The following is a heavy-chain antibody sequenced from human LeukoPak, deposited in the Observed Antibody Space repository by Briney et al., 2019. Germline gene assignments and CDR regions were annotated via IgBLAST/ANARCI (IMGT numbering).Heavy chain of an antibody. CDR3: ARDASRATPLTIFGNYYYMDV. Sequence: GASVKVSCKASGGTFSSYAISWVRQAPGQGLEWMGGIIPIFGTANYAQKFQGRVTITADKSTSTAYMELSSLRSEDTAVYYCARDASRATPLTIFGNYYYMDVWGKGTTVTVSS. CDR1: GGTFSSYA. J-gene: IGHJ6*03. D-gene: IGHD3-3*01. V-gene: IGHV1-69*06. CDR2: IIPIFGTA.